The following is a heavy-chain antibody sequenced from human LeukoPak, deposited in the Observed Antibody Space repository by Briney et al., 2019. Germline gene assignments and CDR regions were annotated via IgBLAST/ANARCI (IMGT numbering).Heavy chain of an antibody. D-gene: IGHD1-1*01. CDR3: AREAGSYYYYYYMDV. J-gene: IGHJ6*03. V-gene: IGHV4-39*07. CDR2: INHSGST. Sequence: PSETLSLTCTVSGGSISSSSYYWGWIRQPPGKGLEWIGEINHSGSTNYNPSLKSRVTISVDTSKNQFSLKLSSVTAADTAVYYCAREAGSYYYYYYMDVWGKGTTVTISS. CDR1: GGSISSSSYY.